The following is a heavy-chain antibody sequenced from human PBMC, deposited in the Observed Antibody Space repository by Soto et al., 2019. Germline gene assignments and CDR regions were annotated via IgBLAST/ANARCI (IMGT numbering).Heavy chain of an antibody. CDR3: AREIVTTGEYYFDS. D-gene: IGHD1-1*01. CDR1: GFTFRSYC. V-gene: IGHV3-74*01. Sequence: EVQLVESGGGLVQPGGSLRLSCAASGFTFRSYCMHWVRQAPGKGLVWVSRINRDGSSTSYADSVKGRVTISRDTAKNTLYLQMNSLRAEDTAVYYCAREIVTTGEYYFDSWGQGTLVTVSS. CDR2: INRDGSST. J-gene: IGHJ4*02.